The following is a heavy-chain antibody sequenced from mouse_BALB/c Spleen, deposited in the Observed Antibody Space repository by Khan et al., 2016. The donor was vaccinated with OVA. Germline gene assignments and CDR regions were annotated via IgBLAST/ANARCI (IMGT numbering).Heavy chain of an antibody. V-gene: IGHV3-2*02. CDR2: ISYSGST. CDR3: ARWFAY. CDR1: GYSITSDYA. Sequence: EVQLVESGPGLVKPSQSLSLTCTVTGYSITSDYAWNWIRQFPGNKLEWMGYISYSGSTSYNPSLTSRISIIRDTSKNQFFLQFNSVTTEDTATYYFARWFAYWGQGTLVTVSA. J-gene: IGHJ3*01.